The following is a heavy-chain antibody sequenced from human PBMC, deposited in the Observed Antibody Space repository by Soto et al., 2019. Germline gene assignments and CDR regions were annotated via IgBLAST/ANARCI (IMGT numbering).Heavy chain of an antibody. V-gene: IGHV3-23*01. CDR3: APTEDN. CDR2: ISGSGAGT. J-gene: IGHJ4*02. Sequence: EVQLLDSGGGLVQRGGSLRLSCAASGFTFSSYAMSWVRQAPGKGLEWVSGISGSGAGTYYADSVKGRFTISRDNYKNMLYLEMSSLRAEDTAVYYCAPTEDNWGQGTLVTVSS. CDR1: GFTFSSYA. D-gene: IGHD1-1*01.